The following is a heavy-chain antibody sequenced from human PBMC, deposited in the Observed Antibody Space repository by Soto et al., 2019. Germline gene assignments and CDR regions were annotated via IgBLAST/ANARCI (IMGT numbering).Heavy chain of an antibody. CDR3: GVYKAGSGGNGD. J-gene: IGHJ1*01. CDR1: GVSVTSGSHH. V-gene: IGHV4-61*01. D-gene: IGHD6-19*01. Sequence: QVQVQESGPGLVKPSETLSLTCAVSGVSVTSGSHHFLWIRQPPGKGLEWIGQTGSTNYNPSLKRRISISVDTSKNQFSLNLSSVTSADTGVYYCGVYKAGSGGNGDCGQGTLVTISS. CDR2: QTGST.